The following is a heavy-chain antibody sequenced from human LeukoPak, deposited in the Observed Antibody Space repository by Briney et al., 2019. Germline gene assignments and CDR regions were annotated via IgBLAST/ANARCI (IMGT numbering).Heavy chain of an antibody. Sequence: KVGEFLKISCKGSGYSFSTYWIGWVRQMPGKGLEWMGLINAADSDTRYSPSFPGQVLISVDKSLSTAYLQWGNLKATDTAFYYCARVPCTGGSCSRTFDYWGQGTLVTVYS. CDR1: GYSFSTYW. J-gene: IGHJ4*02. D-gene: IGHD2-8*02. V-gene: IGHV5-51*01. CDR2: INAADSDT. CDR3: ARVPCTGGSCSRTFDY.